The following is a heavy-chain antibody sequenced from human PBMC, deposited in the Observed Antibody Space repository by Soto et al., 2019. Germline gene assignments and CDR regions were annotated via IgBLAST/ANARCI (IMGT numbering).Heavy chain of an antibody. CDR3: ATFFLS. Sequence: QVQLQESGPGLVKPSGTLSLTCTVSRGSISSRGWWTWVRQPPGKGLEWIGEISQSGTTNYNPSLKSRVTMSVDKSKNHFSLNLNSVTAADTAVYYCATFFLSWGQGTLVTVSS. CDR2: ISQSGTT. J-gene: IGHJ5*02. D-gene: IGHD3-3*01. CDR1: RGSISSRGW. V-gene: IGHV4-4*02.